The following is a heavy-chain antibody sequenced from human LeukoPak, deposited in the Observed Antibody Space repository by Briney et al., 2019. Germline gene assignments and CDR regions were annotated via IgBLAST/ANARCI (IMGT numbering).Heavy chain of an antibody. J-gene: IGHJ3*02. Sequence: ASVKVSCKASGYTFTSYDINWVRQATGQGLEWMGWISAYNGNTNYAQKLQGRVTMTTDTSTSTAYMELRSLRAEDTAVYYCAKDGSGSPYFDIWGQGTMVTVSS. CDR1: GYTFTSYD. CDR2: ISAYNGNT. D-gene: IGHD6-19*01. CDR3: AKDGSGSPYFDI. V-gene: IGHV1-18*01.